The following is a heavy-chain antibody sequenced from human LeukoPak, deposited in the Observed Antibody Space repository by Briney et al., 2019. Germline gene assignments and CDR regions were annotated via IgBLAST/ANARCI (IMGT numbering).Heavy chain of an antibody. CDR3: AKHFFDY. V-gene: IGHV3-30*18. J-gene: IGHJ4*02. Sequence: QPGRSLRLSCAASGFTFSSYGLPWVRQAPGKGLEWVAAISYDGSNKYYADSVKGRFTISRDNSKNTLYLQMNSLRAEDTAVYYCAKHFFDYWGQGTLVTVSS. CDR1: GFTFSSYG. D-gene: IGHD3-3*02. CDR2: ISYDGSNK.